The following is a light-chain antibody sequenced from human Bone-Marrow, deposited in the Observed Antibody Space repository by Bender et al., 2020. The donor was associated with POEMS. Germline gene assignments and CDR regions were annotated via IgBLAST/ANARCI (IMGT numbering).Light chain of an antibody. Sequence: QSALTQPASVSGSPGQSLTISCTGTNRDVGGYNLISWYQQHPGQAPQLIIYEVVKRPSGISDRFSGSKSGNTASLTISGLQAEDEGDYYCCLYVGSLWLFGGGTKLTVL. CDR1: NRDVGGYNL. J-gene: IGLJ2*01. CDR3: CLYVGSLWL. CDR2: EVV. V-gene: IGLV2-23*02.